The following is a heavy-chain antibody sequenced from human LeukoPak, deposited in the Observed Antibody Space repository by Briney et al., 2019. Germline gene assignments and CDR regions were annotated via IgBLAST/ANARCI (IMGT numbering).Heavy chain of an antibody. Sequence: SETLPLTCTVSGVSISSYYWSWIRQPAGKGLEWIGRIYSSGSTNYNPSLKSRVTMSVDTSKNQFSLKLSSVTAADTAVYYCARGPNVVVTAIPIDYWGQGILVTVSS. CDR3: ARGPNVVVTAIPIDY. V-gene: IGHV4-4*07. CDR2: IYSSGST. D-gene: IGHD2-21*02. J-gene: IGHJ4*02. CDR1: GVSISSYY.